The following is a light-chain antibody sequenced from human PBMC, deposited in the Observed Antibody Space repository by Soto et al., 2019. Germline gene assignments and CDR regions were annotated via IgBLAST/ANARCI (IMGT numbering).Light chain of an antibody. CDR3: CSYAGSSTYV. CDR2: EVS. V-gene: IGLV2-23*02. CDR1: STDVGSYNL. J-gene: IGLJ1*01. Sequence: QSALTQPASVSGSPGQSITISCTGTSTDVGSYNLVSWYQQHPGKAPNLMIYEVSKRPSGVSNRFSGSKSGNTASLTISGLQAENESDYYCCSYAGSSTYVFGTGTKDTVL.